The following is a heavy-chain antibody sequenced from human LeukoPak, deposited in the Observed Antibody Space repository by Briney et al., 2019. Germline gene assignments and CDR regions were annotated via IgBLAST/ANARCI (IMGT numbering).Heavy chain of an antibody. CDR3: ARQGSRYNYMDV. CDR2: INSDGSST. J-gene: IGHJ6*03. CDR1: GFTFSSYW. Sequence: GGSLRLSCAASGFTFSSYWMHWVRQAPGKGLVWVSRINSDGSSTSYADSVKGRFTISRDNAKNTLYLQMNSLRAEDTAVYYCARQGSRYNYMDVWGKGTTVTVSS. V-gene: IGHV3-74*01.